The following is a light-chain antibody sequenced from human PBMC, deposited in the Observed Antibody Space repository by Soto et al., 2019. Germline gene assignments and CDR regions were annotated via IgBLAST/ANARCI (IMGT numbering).Light chain of an antibody. J-gene: IGLJ7*01. V-gene: IGLV2-14*01. CDR2: EVS. CDR3: SSYTSSSTLAAV. Sequence: QAVVTQPASVSGSPGQSITISCTGTSSDVGGYNYVSWYQQHPGKAPKLMIYEVSNRPSGVSNRFSGSKSGNTASLTISGLQAEDEADYYCSSYTSSSTLAAVFGGGTQLTVL. CDR1: SSDVGGYNY.